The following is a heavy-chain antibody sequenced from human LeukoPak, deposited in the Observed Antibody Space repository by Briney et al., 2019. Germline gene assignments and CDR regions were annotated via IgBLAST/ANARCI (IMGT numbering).Heavy chain of an antibody. CDR3: ALYCSGGSCYSMGGAFDI. V-gene: IGHV3-23*01. J-gene: IGHJ3*02. Sequence: GGSLRLSYAASGFTFSNYAMSWVRQAPGKGLEWVSAISGNGDSTYYVDSVKGRFTISRDNSRNTLYLQMNSLRAEDTAVYYCALYCSGGSCYSMGGAFDIWGQGTMVTVSS. CDR1: GFTFSNYA. CDR2: ISGNGDST. D-gene: IGHD2-15*01.